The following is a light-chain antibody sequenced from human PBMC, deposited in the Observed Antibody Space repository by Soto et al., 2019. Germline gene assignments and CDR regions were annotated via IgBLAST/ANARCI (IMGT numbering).Light chain of an antibody. V-gene: IGLV2-14*01. CDR1: TSDVGGYNY. CDR3: CSYTRSSSLYV. Sequence: QSVLTQPASVSGSPGQSITISCTGTTSDVGGYNYVSWYQQHPGKAPKLMIYDVNNRPLGVSNRFSGSKSGNTASLTISGLQAEDEADYHCCSYTRSSSLYVFGTGTKLTVL. CDR2: DVN. J-gene: IGLJ1*01.